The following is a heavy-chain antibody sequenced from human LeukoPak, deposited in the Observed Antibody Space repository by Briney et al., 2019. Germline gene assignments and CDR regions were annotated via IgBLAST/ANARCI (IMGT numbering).Heavy chain of an antibody. Sequence: GGSLRLSCAASGFDFSGFYMHWVRQASGRGLEWVGLIRSKPSSYTTVYAASVKGRFTVSRDDSKNTAYLQMNSLKAEDTAVYYCTRQDCSGGSCSYVDYWGQGTLVTVSS. CDR3: TRQDCSGGSCSYVDY. V-gene: IGHV3-73*01. D-gene: IGHD2-15*01. CDR1: GFDFSGFY. CDR2: IRSKPSSYTT. J-gene: IGHJ4*02.